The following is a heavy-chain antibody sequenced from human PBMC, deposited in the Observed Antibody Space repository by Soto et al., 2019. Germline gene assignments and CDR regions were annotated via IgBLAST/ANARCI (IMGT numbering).Heavy chain of an antibody. CDR3: AKYGDYGHFQH. CDR2: ISYDGSNK. J-gene: IGHJ1*01. V-gene: IGHV3-30*18. D-gene: IGHD4-17*01. Sequence: QGQLVESGGGVVQPGRSLRLSCAASGFTFSSYGMHWVRQAPGKGLEWVAVISYDGSNKYYADSVKGRFTISRDNSKNTLYLQMNSLRAEDTAVYYCAKYGDYGHFQHWGQGTLVTVSS. CDR1: GFTFSSYG.